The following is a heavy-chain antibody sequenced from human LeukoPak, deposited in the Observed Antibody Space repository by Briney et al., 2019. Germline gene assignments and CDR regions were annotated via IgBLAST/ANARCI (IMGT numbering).Heavy chain of an antibody. CDR3: ARGDSSSSGFPFDY. CDR1: GGSFSGYY. Sequence: SETLSLTCAVYGGSFSGYYWSWIRQPPGKGLEWIGEINHSGSTNYNPSLKSRVTISVDTSKNQFSLKLSSVTAAGTAVYYCARGDSSSSGFPFDYWGQGTLVTVSS. D-gene: IGHD6-6*01. CDR2: INHSGST. J-gene: IGHJ4*02. V-gene: IGHV4-34*01.